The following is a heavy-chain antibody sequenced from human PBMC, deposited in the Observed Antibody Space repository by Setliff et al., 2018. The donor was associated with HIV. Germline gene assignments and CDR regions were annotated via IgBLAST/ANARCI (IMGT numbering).Heavy chain of an antibody. D-gene: IGHD6-19*01. Sequence: PSETLSLTCTVSDGSTDSGSYYWAWIRQPPGKGLEWIGSMYYTGSTYYNPSLKSRVTISIDTSKNQFSLKLNFVTAADTAMYYCARDGGSSGWYFVLGYSDYWGPGTLVTVSS. CDR3: ARDGGSSGWYFVLGYSDY. V-gene: IGHV4-39*02. CDR1: DGSTDSGSYY. J-gene: IGHJ4*02. CDR2: MYYTGST.